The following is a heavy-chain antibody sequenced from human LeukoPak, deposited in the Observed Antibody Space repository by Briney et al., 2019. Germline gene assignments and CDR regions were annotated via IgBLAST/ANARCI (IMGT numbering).Heavy chain of an antibody. Sequence: GGSLRLSCAASGFTFSSYAMSWVRQAPGKGLEWVSAISGSGGSTYYADSVKGRFTISRDNSKNTLYLQMNSLRAEDTAVYYCAKAGGHALISLSGWYFDLWGRGTLVTVSS. CDR2: ISGSGGST. J-gene: IGHJ2*01. CDR1: GFTFSSYA. V-gene: IGHV3-23*01. D-gene: IGHD1-26*01. CDR3: AKAGGHALISLSGWYFDL.